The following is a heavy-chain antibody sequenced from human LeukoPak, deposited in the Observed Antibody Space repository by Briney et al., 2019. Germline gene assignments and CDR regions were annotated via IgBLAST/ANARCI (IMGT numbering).Heavy chain of an antibody. CDR2: ISGSGGST. CDR1: GFTFSSYA. Sequence: GESLRLSCAVSGFTFSSYAMSWVRQAPGKGLEWVSAISGSGGSTYYADSVKGRFTISKDNSKNTLYLQMNSLRAEDTAVYYCATTRGSLFVLWYFDYWGQGTLVTVSS. J-gene: IGHJ4*02. CDR3: ATTRGSLFVLWYFDY. V-gene: IGHV3-23*01. D-gene: IGHD3-16*01.